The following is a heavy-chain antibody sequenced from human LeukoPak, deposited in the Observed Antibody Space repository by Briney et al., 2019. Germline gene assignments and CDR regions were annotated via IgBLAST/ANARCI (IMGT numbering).Heavy chain of an antibody. V-gene: IGHV1-2*02. CDR3: ARDTTVVLYYFDY. Sequence: ASVKVSCTASGYTFTGYYMHWVRQAPGQGLGWMGWINPNSGGTNYAQKFQGRVTMTRDTSISTAYMELSRLRSDDTAVYYCARDTTVVLYYFDYWGQGTLVTVSS. CDR2: INPNSGGT. CDR1: GYTFTGYY. J-gene: IGHJ4*02. D-gene: IGHD4-23*01.